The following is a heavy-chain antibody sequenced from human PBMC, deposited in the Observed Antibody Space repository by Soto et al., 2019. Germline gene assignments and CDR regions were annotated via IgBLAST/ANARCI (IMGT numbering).Heavy chain of an antibody. Sequence: SETLSLTCTVSGGSISSYYWSWIRQPPGKGLEWIGYIYYSGSTNYNPSLKSRITISVDTSKNQFSLKLSSVTAADTAVYYCARRYGDCFDYSGRGTLVTVSS. D-gene: IGHD4-17*01. J-gene: IGHJ4*02. CDR2: IYYSGST. CDR1: GGSISSYY. V-gene: IGHV4-59*08. CDR3: ARRYGDCFDY.